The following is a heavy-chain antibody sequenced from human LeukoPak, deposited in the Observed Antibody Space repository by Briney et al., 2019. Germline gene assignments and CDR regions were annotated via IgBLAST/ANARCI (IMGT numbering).Heavy chain of an antibody. Sequence: KPSETLSLTCTVSGGSISSYYWSWIRQPPGKGLEWIGYIYYSGSTNYNPSLKSRVTISVDTSKNQFSLKLSSVTAADTAVYYCARVTWSGELFLDYWGQGTLVTVSS. CDR1: GGSISSYY. V-gene: IGHV4-59*08. D-gene: IGHD3-10*01. CDR2: IYYSGST. J-gene: IGHJ4*02. CDR3: ARVTWSGELFLDY.